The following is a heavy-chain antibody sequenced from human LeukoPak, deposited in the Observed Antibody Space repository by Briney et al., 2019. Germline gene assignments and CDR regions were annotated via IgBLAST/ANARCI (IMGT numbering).Heavy chain of an antibody. CDR1: GYSISSDYY. CDR3: ARHPSEEQWPYYFDY. J-gene: IGHJ4*02. CDR2: IYHSGST. Sequence: SSGTLSLTCAVSGYSISSDYYWGWIRQPPGNGLEWIGSIYHSGSTYYNPSLKSRVTMSVDTSRNQFSLTLTSVTAADTAVYYCARHPSEEQWPYYFDYWGQGTLVTVSS. D-gene: IGHD6-19*01. V-gene: IGHV4-38-2*01.